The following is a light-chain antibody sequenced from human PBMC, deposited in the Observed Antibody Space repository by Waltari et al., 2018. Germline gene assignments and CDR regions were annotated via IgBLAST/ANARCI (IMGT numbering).Light chain of an antibody. CDR1: QSLSNW. Sequence: DIQMTLSPSTLSASVGDRVTITCRASQSLSNWLAWYQQKPGKAPKVLIYKASTLESGVPSRFSDSGSGTEFTLTISSLQPDDFATYYCQQYRNLWTFGQGTKVEIK. V-gene: IGKV1-5*03. CDR3: QQYRNLWT. J-gene: IGKJ1*01. CDR2: KAS.